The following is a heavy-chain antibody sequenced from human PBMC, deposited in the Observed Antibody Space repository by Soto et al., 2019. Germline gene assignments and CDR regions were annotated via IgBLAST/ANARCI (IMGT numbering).Heavy chain of an antibody. Sequence: LSLTFTVSGGSISSYYWSWIRQPPGKGLEWIGYIYYSGSTNYNPSLKSRVTISVDTSKNQFSLKLSSVTAADTAVYYCARVLNRNDGYYYGMDVWGQGTTVSVSS. CDR3: ARVLNRNDGYYYGMDV. CDR2: IYYSGST. V-gene: IGHV4-59*01. CDR1: GGSISSYY. J-gene: IGHJ6*02. D-gene: IGHD1-1*01.